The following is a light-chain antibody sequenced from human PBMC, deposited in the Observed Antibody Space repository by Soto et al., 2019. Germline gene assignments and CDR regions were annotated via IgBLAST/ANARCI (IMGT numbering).Light chain of an antibody. CDR3: QQRSNWPPGVT. Sequence: PGERATLSCTASQSVTTYLAWYQQKPGQAPRLLIYDASTRATGIPARFSGSGSGTDFTPTISSLEPEDFAVYYCQQRSNWPPGVTFGPGTKVDIK. J-gene: IGKJ3*01. CDR2: DAS. CDR1: QSVTTY. V-gene: IGKV3-11*01.